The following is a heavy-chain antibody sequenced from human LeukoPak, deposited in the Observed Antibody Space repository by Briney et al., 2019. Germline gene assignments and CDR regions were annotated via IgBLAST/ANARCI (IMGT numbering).Heavy chain of an antibody. CDR3: ARKDSDYGSVHNWFDP. CDR2: IYPGDSDT. CDR1: GYSFTSYW. V-gene: IGHV5-51*01. D-gene: IGHD3-10*01. J-gene: IGHJ5*02. Sequence: GESLKISCKGSGYSFTSYWIGWVRQMPGKGLEWMGIIYPGDSDTRYSPSFQGQVTISADKSISTAYLQWSSLKASDTAMYYCARKDSDYGSVHNWFDPWGQGTLVTVSS.